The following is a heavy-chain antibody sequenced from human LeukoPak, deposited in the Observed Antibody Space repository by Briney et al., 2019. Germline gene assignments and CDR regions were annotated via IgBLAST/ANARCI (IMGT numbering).Heavy chain of an antibody. CDR1: GGTFSSYA. CDR2: IIPIFGTA. Sequence: SVKVSCKASGGTFSSYAISWVRQAPGQGLEWMGRIIPIFGTANYAQKFQGRLTITTDGSMSTAYMELSSLRSEDTAVYYCASFGKPYNLYYYDSSGYLNYWGQGTLVTVSS. J-gene: IGHJ4*02. V-gene: IGHV1-69*05. D-gene: IGHD3-22*01. CDR3: ASFGKPYNLYYYDSSGYLNY.